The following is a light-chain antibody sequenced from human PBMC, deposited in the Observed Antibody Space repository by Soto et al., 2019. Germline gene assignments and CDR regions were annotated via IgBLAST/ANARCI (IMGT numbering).Light chain of an antibody. CDR2: DAS. CDR3: QQYNSYSWT. Sequence: IQMVHSRATLCPSVEDRGTITCRASQSISSWLAWYQQKPGKAPKLLIYDASSLESGVPSRFSGSGSGTEFNLTISSLQPYDFATYNCQQYNSYSWTFGQGTKVDIK. V-gene: IGKV1-5*01. J-gene: IGKJ1*01. CDR1: QSISSW.